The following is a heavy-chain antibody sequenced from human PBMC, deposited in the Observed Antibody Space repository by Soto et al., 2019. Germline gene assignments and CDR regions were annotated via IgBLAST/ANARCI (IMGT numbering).Heavy chain of an antibody. CDR2: ISSSGSTI. J-gene: IGHJ4*02. Sequence: GGSLRLSCAASGFTFSSYEMNWVRQAPGKGLEWVSYISSSGSTIYYADSVKGRFTISRDNAKNSLYLQMNSLRAEDTAVYYCARETSRGSYSPYFDYWGQGTLVTVAS. V-gene: IGHV3-48*03. D-gene: IGHD1-26*01. CDR3: ARETSRGSYSPYFDY. CDR1: GFTFSSYE.